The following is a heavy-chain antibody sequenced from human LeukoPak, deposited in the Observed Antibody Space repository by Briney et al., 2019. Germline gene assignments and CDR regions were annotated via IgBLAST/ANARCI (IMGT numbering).Heavy chain of an antibody. CDR1: GFTFSNYW. Sequence: GGSLTLSCAASGFTFSNYWMIWVRQAPGKGLEWVGNIKQDGSEKRYGDSVRGRFSISRDNAQTSLYLQMNSLRAEDTAVYYCARASDPWLQLTWGQGTLVTVSS. D-gene: IGHD5-24*01. V-gene: IGHV3-7*05. J-gene: IGHJ5*02. CDR3: ARASDPWLQLT. CDR2: IKQDGSEK.